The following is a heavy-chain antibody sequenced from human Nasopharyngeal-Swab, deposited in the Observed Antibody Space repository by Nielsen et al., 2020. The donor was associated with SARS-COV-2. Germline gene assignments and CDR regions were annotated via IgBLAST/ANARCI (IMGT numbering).Heavy chain of an antibody. V-gene: IGHV3-64*04. CDR1: GFTFSLYA. D-gene: IGHD4-17*01. J-gene: IGHJ5*02. Sequence: GESLKISCSASGFTFSLYAMHWVRQAPGKGLEYVSTINDYEDRLYYADSVKGRFTISRDNAKNTLYLQMNSLRAEDTAVYYCAREYDYGDYEWFDPWGQGTLVTVSS. CDR2: INDYEDRL. CDR3: AREYDYGDYEWFDP.